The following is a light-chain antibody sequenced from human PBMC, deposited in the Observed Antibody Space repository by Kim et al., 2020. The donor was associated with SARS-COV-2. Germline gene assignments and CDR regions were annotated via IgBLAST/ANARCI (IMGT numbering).Light chain of an antibody. J-gene: IGKJ4*01. V-gene: IGKV1-5*03. Sequence: DIQMTQSPSTLSASVGDSVTITCRASQSISSWLAWYQQKPGKAPKLLIYKASSLESGVPSRFSGSGSATEFTLTISSLQPDDFATYYCQQLNSYPLTFGGGTKVDIK. CDR2: KAS. CDR3: QQLNSYPLT. CDR1: QSISSW.